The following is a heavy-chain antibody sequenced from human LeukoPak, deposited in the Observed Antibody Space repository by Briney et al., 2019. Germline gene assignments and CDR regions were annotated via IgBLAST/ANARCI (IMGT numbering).Heavy chain of an antibody. Sequence: GGSLRLSCAASGFTFNSYSMNWVRQAPGKGLEWVSSISSSSSYIYYADSVKGPFTISRDNAKNSLYLQMNSLRAEDAAVYYCARDRYGDYGMDVWGQGTTVTVSS. V-gene: IGHV3-21*01. CDR3: ARDRYGDYGMDV. D-gene: IGHD4-17*01. CDR2: ISSSSSYI. J-gene: IGHJ6*02. CDR1: GFTFNSYS.